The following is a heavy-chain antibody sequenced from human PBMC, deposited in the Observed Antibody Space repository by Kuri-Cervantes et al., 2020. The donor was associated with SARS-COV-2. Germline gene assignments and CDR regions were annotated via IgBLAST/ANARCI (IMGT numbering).Heavy chain of an antibody. CDR3: ARDPYYYGDYPDY. V-gene: IGHV3-23*01. CDR1: GFSFSSDA. CDR2: ISGSGGTT. Sequence: GESLKISCEASGFSFSSDAMHWVRQTPGKGLEWVSAISGSGGTTYYADSVKGRFTISRDNSKNTMYLQMNSLRAEDTAVYYCARDPYYYGDYPDYWGQGTLVTVSS. J-gene: IGHJ4*02. D-gene: IGHD3-16*01.